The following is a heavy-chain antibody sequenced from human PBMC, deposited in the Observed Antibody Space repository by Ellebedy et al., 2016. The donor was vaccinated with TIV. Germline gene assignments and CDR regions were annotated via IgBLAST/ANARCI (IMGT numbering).Heavy chain of an antibody. CDR1: GGSISSGAFY. J-gene: IGHJ4*02. CDR3: ARDEGGSGSLSY. Sequence: MPSETLSLTCTVSGGSISSGAFYWTWIRQQQGKGLEWIGNIYYSGSTYYRPSLKSRITISLDKSKNQFSLRLRSVTAADTAVYYCARDEGGSGSLSYWGQGTLVTVSS. CDR2: IYYSGST. D-gene: IGHD3-10*01. V-gene: IGHV4-31*03.